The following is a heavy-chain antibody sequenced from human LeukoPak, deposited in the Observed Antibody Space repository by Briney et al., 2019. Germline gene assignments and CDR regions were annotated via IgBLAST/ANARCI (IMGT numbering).Heavy chain of an antibody. CDR3: ARGAGIEDY. J-gene: IGHJ4*02. CDR1: GYSISSGYY. Sequence: SETLSLTCAVSGYSISSGYYWGWIRQPPGKGLEWIASIYHSGSTYYNPSLKSRVTISVDTSKNQLSLKLSSVTAADTAVYYCARGAGIEDYWGRGTLVTVSS. D-gene: IGHD1-26*01. CDR2: IYHSGST. V-gene: IGHV4-38-2*01.